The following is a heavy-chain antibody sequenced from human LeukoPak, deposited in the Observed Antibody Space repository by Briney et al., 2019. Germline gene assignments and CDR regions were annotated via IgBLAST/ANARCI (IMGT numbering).Heavy chain of an antibody. CDR3: ARVSNIGA. D-gene: IGHD4-11*01. J-gene: IGHJ4*02. V-gene: IGHV1-18*01. CDR1: GYTFTSYG. CDR2: ISGYNGNT. Sequence: ASVKVSCKASGYTFTSYGISWVRQAPGQGLEWMGWISGYNGNTNYAQNLQGRVTMTTDTSTGTAYLELSRLRSEDTAVYYCARVSNIGAWGQGTLVTVSS.